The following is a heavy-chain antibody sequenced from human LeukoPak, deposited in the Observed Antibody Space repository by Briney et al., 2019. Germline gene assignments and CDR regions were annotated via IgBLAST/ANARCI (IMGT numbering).Heavy chain of an antibody. CDR2: ISSSSSAI. CDR1: GFTFSRFG. Sequence: QPGGSLRLSCAASGFTFSRFGMNWVRQAPGKGLEWISYISSSSSAIYYADSVKGRFTISRDNAKNSLYLQMSCLRDEDTAVYYCAQKGGTDHWGQGTLVTVSS. V-gene: IGHV3-48*02. J-gene: IGHJ4*02. D-gene: IGHD2-15*01. CDR3: AQKGGTDH.